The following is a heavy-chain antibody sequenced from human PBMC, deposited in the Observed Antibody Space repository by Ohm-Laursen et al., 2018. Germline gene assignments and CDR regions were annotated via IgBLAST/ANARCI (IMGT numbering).Heavy chain of an antibody. J-gene: IGHJ4*02. CDR3: AKTWLFRGYDYYFDY. D-gene: IGHD5-12*01. CDR2: ISYDGSNK. Sequence: LRLSCAASGFTFRSYGMNWVRQAPGKGLEWVAVISYDGSNKYYADSVKGRFTISRDNSKNTLYLQMNSLRAEDTAVYYCAKTWLFRGYDYYFDYWGQGTLVTVSS. V-gene: IGHV3-30*18. CDR1: GFTFRSYG.